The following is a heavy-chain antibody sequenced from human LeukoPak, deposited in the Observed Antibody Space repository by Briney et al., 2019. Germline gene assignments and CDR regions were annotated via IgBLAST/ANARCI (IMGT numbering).Heavy chain of an antibody. Sequence: GGSLRLSCAASGFTFSSYAMHWVRQAPGKGLEWVAVISYDGSNKYYADSVKGRFTISRDNSKNTLYLQMNSLRAEDTAVYYCARASSGWYIGHFDYWGQGTLVTVSS. D-gene: IGHD6-19*01. V-gene: IGHV3-30-3*01. CDR2: ISYDGSNK. J-gene: IGHJ4*02. CDR3: ARASSGWYIGHFDY. CDR1: GFTFSSYA.